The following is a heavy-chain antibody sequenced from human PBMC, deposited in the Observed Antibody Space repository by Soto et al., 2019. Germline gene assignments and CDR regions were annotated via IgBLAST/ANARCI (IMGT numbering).Heavy chain of an antibody. CDR1: GFTFTSYG. V-gene: IGHV1-18*01. Sequence: ASLKVSCKASGFTFTSYGICWARQSPGQGLEWMGWISTYNGDTNYAQTFQGRVTMTTDTSTSTVHMGVRSLRSDDTAVYYCAREGVAPYYYYGMDVWGQGTPVTVSS. CDR3: AREGVAPYYYYGMDV. CDR2: ISTYNGDT. D-gene: IGHD5-12*01. J-gene: IGHJ6*02.